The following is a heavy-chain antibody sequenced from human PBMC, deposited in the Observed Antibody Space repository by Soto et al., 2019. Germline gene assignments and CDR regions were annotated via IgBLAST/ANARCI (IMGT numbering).Heavy chain of an antibody. Sequence: SVKVSCKASGGTFSSYAISWVRQAPGQGLEWMGGIIPIFGTANYAQKFQGRVTITADESTSTAYMELSSLRSEDTAVYYCARGAYYYDSSGPNDYWGQGTLVTVSS. V-gene: IGHV1-69*13. D-gene: IGHD3-22*01. CDR2: IIPIFGTA. CDR1: GGTFSSYA. CDR3: ARGAYYYDSSGPNDY. J-gene: IGHJ4*02.